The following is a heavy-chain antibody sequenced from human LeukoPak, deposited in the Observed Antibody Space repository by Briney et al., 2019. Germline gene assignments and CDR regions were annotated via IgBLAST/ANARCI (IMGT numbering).Heavy chain of an antibody. V-gene: IGHV3-30*03. Sequence: GGSLRLSCAASGFTFSSYGMHWVRQAPGKGLEWVAVISYDGSNKYYADSVKGRFTISRDDSKNTLHPQMNSLRAEDTGVFYCARDQYDSWSRRGNFDSWGQGTLVIVSS. CDR1: GFTFSSYG. J-gene: IGHJ4*02. CDR3: ARDQYDSWSRRGNFDS. D-gene: IGHD3-3*01. CDR2: ISYDGSNK.